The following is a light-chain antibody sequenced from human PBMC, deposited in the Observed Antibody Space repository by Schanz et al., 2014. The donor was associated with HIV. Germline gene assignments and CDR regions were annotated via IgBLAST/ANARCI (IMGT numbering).Light chain of an antibody. CDR3: SSYTVSGARGVI. V-gene: IGLV2-14*03. CDR1: SSDIGGYDV. CDR2: DVT. J-gene: IGLJ1*01. Sequence: QSALTQPASVSGSPGQSITISCTGTSSDIGGYDVVSWYQQHPDKAPKLIIYDVTTRPSGISYRFSGSKSGNTAFLTISGLQAEDEADYYCSSYTVSGARGVIVGTGTKLTVL.